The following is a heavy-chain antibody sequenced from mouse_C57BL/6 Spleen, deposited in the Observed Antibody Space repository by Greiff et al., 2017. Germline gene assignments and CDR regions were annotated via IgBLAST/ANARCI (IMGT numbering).Heavy chain of an antibody. V-gene: IGHV5-17*01. D-gene: IGHD1-1*01. CDR3: ARCYYGSSYYYYAMDY. J-gene: IGHJ4*01. Sequence: EVQLVESGGGLVKPGGSLKLSCAASGFTFSDYGMHWVRQAPEKGLEWVAYISSGSSTIYYADTVKGRFTISRDNAKNTLFLQMTSLRSEDTAMYYCARCYYGSSYYYYAMDYWGQGTSVTVSS. CDR2: ISSGSSTI. CDR1: GFTFSDYG.